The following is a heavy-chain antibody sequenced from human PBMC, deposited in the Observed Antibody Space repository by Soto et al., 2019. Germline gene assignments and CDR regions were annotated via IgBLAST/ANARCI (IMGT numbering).Heavy chain of an antibody. D-gene: IGHD2-15*01. CDR1: GGSISSSSYY. CDR2: IYYSGST. CDR3: ARHDLGYCSGGSCYPDPFDY. Sequence: SETLSLTCTVSGGSISSSSYYWGWIRQPPGKGLEWIGSIYYSGSTYYNPSLKGRVTISVDTSKNQFSLKLSSVTAADTAVYYCARHDLGYCSGGSCYPDPFDYWGQGTPVTVSS. V-gene: IGHV4-39*01. J-gene: IGHJ4*02.